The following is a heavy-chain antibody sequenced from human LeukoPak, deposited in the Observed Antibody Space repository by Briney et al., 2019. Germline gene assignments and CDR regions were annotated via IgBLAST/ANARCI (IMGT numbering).Heavy chain of an antibody. V-gene: IGHV1-8*01. D-gene: IGHD5-12*01. CDR1: GYTFTRYD. Sequence: ASVKVSCKASGYTFTRYDINWVRQATGQGLEWMGWMNPNSGNTGYAQKFQGRVTMTEDTSTDTAYMELSSLRSEDTAVYYCATHSPEWRYSGYYNYYYIDVWGKGTTVTVSS. J-gene: IGHJ6*03. CDR2: MNPNSGNT. CDR3: ATHSPEWRYSGYYNYYYIDV.